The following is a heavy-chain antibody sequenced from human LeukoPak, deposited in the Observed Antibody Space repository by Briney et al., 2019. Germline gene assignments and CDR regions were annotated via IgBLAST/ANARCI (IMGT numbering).Heavy chain of an antibody. CDR1: GYTFTSYD. D-gene: IGHD1-26*01. CDR3: ARAGYLDYYYYYMDV. CDR2: MNPNSGNT. J-gene: IGHJ6*03. Sequence: GASVKVSCKASGYTFTSYDINWVRQATGQGLEWMGWMNPNSGNTGYAQKFQGRVTITRNTSISTAYMELSSLRSEDTAVYYCARAGYLDYYYYYMDVWGKGTTVTVSS. V-gene: IGHV1-8*03.